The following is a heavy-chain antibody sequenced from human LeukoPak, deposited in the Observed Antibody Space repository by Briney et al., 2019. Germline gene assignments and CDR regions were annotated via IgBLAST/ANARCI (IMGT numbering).Heavy chain of an antibody. CDR1: GFTFSSYA. V-gene: IGHV3-30-3*01. D-gene: IGHD3-10*01. Sequence: PGRSLRLSCAASGFTFSSYAMHWVRQAPGKGLEWVAVISYDGSNKYYADSVKGRFTISRDNSKNTLYLQMNSLRAEDTAVYYCARPLSRITMVRGYELGSAPWGQGTLVTVSS. CDR2: ISYDGSNK. J-gene: IGHJ5*02. CDR3: ARPLSRITMVRGYELGSAP.